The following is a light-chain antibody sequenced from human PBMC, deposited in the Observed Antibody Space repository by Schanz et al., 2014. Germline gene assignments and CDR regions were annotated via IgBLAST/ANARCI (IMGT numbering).Light chain of an antibody. J-gene: IGKJ4*01. CDR1: QSVSSSY. V-gene: IGKV3-20*01. CDR3: QQYYVTPVT. CDR2: GAS. Sequence: EIVLTQSPGTLSLSPGERATLSCRASQSVSSSYLAWYQQKPGQAPRLLIYGASSRATGIPDRFSGSGSGTDFTLTISSLQAEDVAVYYCQQYYVTPVTFGGGTKVEIK.